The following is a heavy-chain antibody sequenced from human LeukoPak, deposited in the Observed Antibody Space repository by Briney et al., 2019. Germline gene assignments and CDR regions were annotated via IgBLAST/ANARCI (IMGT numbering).Heavy chain of an antibody. V-gene: IGHV4-59*01. CDR3: ARDKRHSYGRYFDP. D-gene: IGHD5-18*01. CDR2: MLSSGIT. Sequence: SETLSLTCSVSGDSISTYHWNWIRKPPGKGLEWIGYMLSSGITNYNPSLKNRVNIFVDTSKNQFVLNLRSVTAADTAVYYCARDKRHSYGRYFDPWGQGMLVTVSS. J-gene: IGHJ4*02. CDR1: GDSISTYH.